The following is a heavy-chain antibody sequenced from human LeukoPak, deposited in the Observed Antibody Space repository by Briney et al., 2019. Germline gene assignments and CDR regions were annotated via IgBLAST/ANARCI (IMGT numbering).Heavy chain of an antibody. V-gene: IGHV3-74*01. D-gene: IGHD2-8*01. CDR3: ACTSRPIDA. J-gene: IGHJ5*02. Sequence: GGSLRLSCAASGFTFSAYWMHWVRQAPGKGLVWVSRIKGDGSGASYADSVKGRFTISRDNAKNTLYLEMNSLRGDDTAVYYCACTSRPIDAWGQGTLVTVSS. CDR1: GFTFSAYW. CDR2: IKGDGSGA.